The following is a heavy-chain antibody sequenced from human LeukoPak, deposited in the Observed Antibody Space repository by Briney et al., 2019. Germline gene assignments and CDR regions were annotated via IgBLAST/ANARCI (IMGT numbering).Heavy chain of an antibody. V-gene: IGHV4-4*02. CDR2: IYHSGST. D-gene: IGHD3-9*01. CDR3: ARHDLPGYLG. J-gene: IGHJ4*02. Sequence: PSETLSLTCAVSGASISSGSWWSWVRQPPGRGLEWIGEIYHSGSTNYNPSLKSRVTISVDKSKNQFSLKLSSVTAADTAVYYCARHDLPGYLGWGQGTLVTVSS. CDR1: GASISSGSW.